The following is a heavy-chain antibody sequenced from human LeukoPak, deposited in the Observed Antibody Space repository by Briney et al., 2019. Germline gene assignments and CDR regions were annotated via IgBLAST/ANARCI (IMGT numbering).Heavy chain of an antibody. CDR1: GGTFSSYA. Sequence: SVKVSCKASGGTFSSYAISWVRQAPGQGLEWMGGIIPIVGTANYAQKFQGRVTITADESTSTAYMEPSSLRSEDTAVYYCARNWLPHYYYGMDVWGQGTTVTVSS. CDR2: IIPIVGTA. J-gene: IGHJ6*02. D-gene: IGHD6-19*01. V-gene: IGHV1-69*13. CDR3: ARNWLPHYYYGMDV.